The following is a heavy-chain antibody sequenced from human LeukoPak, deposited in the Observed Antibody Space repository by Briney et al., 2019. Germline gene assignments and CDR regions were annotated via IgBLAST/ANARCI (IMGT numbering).Heavy chain of an antibody. CDR3: ARTGRGGWELFAPFDY. V-gene: IGHV3-30*03. Sequence: GGSLRLSCAASGFTFSSYGMHWVRQAPGKGLEWVAVISYDGSNKYYADSVKGRFTISRDNSKNTLYLQMNSLRAEDTAVYYCARTGRGGWELFAPFDYWGQGTLVTVSS. CDR2: ISYDGSNK. CDR1: GFTFSSYG. J-gene: IGHJ4*02. D-gene: IGHD1-26*01.